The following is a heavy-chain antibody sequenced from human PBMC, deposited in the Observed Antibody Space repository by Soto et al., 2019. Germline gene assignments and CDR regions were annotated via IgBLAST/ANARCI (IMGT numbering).Heavy chain of an antibody. CDR1: GGTFSSYA. Sequence: SGKVSCKASGGTFSSYAISWVRQAPGQGLEWMGGIIPIFGTANYAQKFQGRVTITADESTSTAYMELSSLRSEDTAVYYCARALRKAIEAAYKWFDPWGQVTLVTVSS. CDR3: ARALRKAIEAAYKWFDP. D-gene: IGHD6-13*01. V-gene: IGHV1-69*13. CDR2: IIPIFGTA. J-gene: IGHJ5*02.